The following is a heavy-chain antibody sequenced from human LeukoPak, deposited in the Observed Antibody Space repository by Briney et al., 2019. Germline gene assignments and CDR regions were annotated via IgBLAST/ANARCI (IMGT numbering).Heavy chain of an antibody. J-gene: IGHJ6*03. CDR2: IYVTRT. CDR3: ARHIGGGIEDMDV. CDR1: GGSICTYY. D-gene: IGHD3-16*02. Sequence: SETLSLTCTVSGGSICTYYWSWIRQSPGKGREWIGYIYVTRTSYNPYLQTRFTISVDRSRNQFFLKMSSVTAADTAVYYCARHIGGGIEDMDVWDKGTKVIVSS. V-gene: IGHV4-59*08.